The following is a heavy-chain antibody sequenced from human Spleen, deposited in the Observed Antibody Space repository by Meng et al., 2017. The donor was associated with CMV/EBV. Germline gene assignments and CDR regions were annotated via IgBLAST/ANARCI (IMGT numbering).Heavy chain of an antibody. D-gene: IGHD2-2*01. V-gene: IGHV1-2*02. J-gene: IGHJ4*02. CDR3: ARGRTSSPVDY. CDR2: INPSTGGT. Sequence: KTSEDAFPSDYIDSVRQAPVQGLGWMGWINPSTGGTNYAQKFGDRVTMPRDNPITTAYPDLRRLESDFTAVYFCARGRTSSPVDYWGQGTLVTVSS. CDR1: EDAFPSDY.